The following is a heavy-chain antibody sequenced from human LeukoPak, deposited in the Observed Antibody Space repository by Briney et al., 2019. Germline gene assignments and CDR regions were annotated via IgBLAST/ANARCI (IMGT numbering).Heavy chain of an antibody. V-gene: IGHV3-48*03. CDR1: GFTFNTYE. CDR3: ARVGWVRGGTIRGSFDL. D-gene: IGHD3-10*01. Sequence: QPGGSLRLSCAASGFTFNTYEMNWVRQAPGKGLEWVSYISGPGSAIYYGDSVKGRFTISRDNAKNSLYLQMDSLRAEDTAVYYCARVGWVRGGTIRGSFDLWGQGTLVTVSS. J-gene: IGHJ4*02. CDR2: ISGPGSAI.